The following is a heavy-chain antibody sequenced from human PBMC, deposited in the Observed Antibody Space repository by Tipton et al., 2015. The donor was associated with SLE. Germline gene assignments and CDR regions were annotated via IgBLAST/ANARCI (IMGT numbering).Heavy chain of an antibody. CDR3: ARDTYSSSWYYFDF. J-gene: IGHJ4*02. CDR2: INHSGST. D-gene: IGHD6-13*01. CDR1: GGSFSGYY. V-gene: IGHV4-34*01. Sequence: TLSLTCAVYGGSFSGYYWSWIRQPPGKGLEWIGEINHSGSTNYNPSLKSRVTISVDTSKNQFSLKLSSVTAADTAVYYCARDTYSSSWYYFDFWGQGTLVTVSS.